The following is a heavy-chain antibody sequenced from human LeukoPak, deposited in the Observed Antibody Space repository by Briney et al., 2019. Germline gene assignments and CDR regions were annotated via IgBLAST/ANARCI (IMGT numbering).Heavy chain of an antibody. V-gene: IGHV4-39*02. D-gene: IGHD3-22*01. CDR3: ARGPEAHDSSGYYFGY. Sequence: SETLSLTCTVSGDSISRSTYYWAWIRQPPGKGLEWIGSVYYGRSPYFNPSLESRATISVDTSKNHFSLKMSSVTAADTAVYYCARGPEAHDSSGYYFGYWGQGTLVTVSS. CDR1: GDSISRSTYY. CDR2: VYYGRSP. J-gene: IGHJ4*02.